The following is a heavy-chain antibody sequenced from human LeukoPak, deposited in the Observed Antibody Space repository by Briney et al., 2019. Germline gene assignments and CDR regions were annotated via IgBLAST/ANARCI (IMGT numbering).Heavy chain of an antibody. CDR1: GFTFSSYW. Sequence: GGSLRLSCAASGFTFSSYWMDWVRQAPGKGLVWVSRIASDGSSTTYADSVKGRFSISRDNAKNTLYLQMNSLRVEDTAVYYCARGRPHGNDYWGQGTLVTVSS. D-gene: IGHD4-23*01. J-gene: IGHJ4*02. V-gene: IGHV3-74*01. CDR3: ARGRPHGNDY. CDR2: IASDGSST.